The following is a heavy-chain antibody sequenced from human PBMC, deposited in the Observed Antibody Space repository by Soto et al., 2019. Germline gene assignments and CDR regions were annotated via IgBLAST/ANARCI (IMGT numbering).Heavy chain of an antibody. D-gene: IGHD4-17*01. CDR3: ANLQDGDPLSWLFDP. CDR1: GFTFSTYA. Sequence: EVQLLESGGSLVQPGGSLRLSCAASGFTFSTYAMSWVRQAPGKGLEWVSGVSGSGGSTYYAESVQGRFTISRDNSKSTVSLQMKNLTAEDTAVYHCANLQDGDPLSWLFDPWGQGTLVTVSS. CDR2: VSGSGGST. J-gene: IGHJ5*02. V-gene: IGHV3-23*01.